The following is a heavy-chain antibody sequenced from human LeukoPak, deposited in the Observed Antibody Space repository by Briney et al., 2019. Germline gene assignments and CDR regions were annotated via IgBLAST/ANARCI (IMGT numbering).Heavy chain of an antibody. D-gene: IGHD3-3*01. CDR2: ISGSGGST. CDR1: GFTFSSYA. CDR3: AKVHDFWSGYYYYYMDV. V-gene: IGHV3-23*01. J-gene: IGHJ6*03. Sequence: HPGGSLRLSCAASGFTFSSYAMSWVRQAPGKGLEWVSAISGSGGSTYYSDSVKGRFTISRDNSKNTLYLQVNSLRAEDTAVYYCAKVHDFWSGYYYYYMDVWGKGTTVTVSS.